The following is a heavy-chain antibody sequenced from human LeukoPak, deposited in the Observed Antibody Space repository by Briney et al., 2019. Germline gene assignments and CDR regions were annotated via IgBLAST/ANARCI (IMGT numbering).Heavy chain of an antibody. D-gene: IGHD5-18*01. CDR3: AKNGRGYSSDYFDY. CDR1: GFTFSSYA. J-gene: IGHJ4*02. Sequence: PGGSLRLSCAASGFTFSSYAMSWVRQAPGKGLEWVSAISGSGGSTYYADSVKGRFTISRDNSKNTLYLQVNTLRPEDTAVYSCAKNGRGYSSDYFDYWGQGTLVTVSS. V-gene: IGHV3-23*01. CDR2: ISGSGGST.